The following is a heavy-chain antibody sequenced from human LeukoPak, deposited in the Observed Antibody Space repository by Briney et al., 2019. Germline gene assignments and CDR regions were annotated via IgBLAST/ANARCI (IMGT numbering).Heavy chain of an antibody. CDR3: AKVCSHRHCSSTSCYNKFWFDP. D-gene: IGHD2-2*02. V-gene: IGHV3-23*01. J-gene: IGHJ5*02. Sequence: PGGSLRLSCAASGFTFSSYAMSWVRQAPGKGLEWVSAISGSGGSTYYADSVKGRFTISRDNSKNTLYLQMNSLRAEDTAVYYCAKVCSHRHCSSTSCYNKFWFDPWGQGTLVTVSS. CDR2: ISGSGGST. CDR1: GFTFSSYA.